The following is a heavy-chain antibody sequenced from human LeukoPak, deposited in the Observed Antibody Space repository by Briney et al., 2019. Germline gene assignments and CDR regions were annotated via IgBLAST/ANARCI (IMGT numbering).Heavy chain of an antibody. CDR1: GGSISSYY. Sequence: SETLSLTCTVSGGSISSYYWSWIRQPPGKGLEWIGYIYYSGSTNYNPSLKSRVTISVDTSKNQFSLKLSSVTAADTAVYYCARVVWARAFDIWGQGTMVTVSS. V-gene: IGHV4-59*01. D-gene: IGHD1-26*01. CDR3: ARVVWARAFDI. CDR2: IYYSGST. J-gene: IGHJ3*02.